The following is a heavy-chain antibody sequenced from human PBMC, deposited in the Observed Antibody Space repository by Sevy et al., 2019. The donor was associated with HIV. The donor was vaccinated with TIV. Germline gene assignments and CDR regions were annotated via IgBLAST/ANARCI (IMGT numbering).Heavy chain of an antibody. CDR3: AREGRITIFGVKKYYFDY. CDR1: GGSISSYY. CDR2: IYTSGST. Sequence: SETLSLTRTVSGGSISSYYWSWIRQPAGKGLEWIGRIYTSGSTNYNPSLKSRVTMSVDTSKNQFSLKLSSVTAADTAVYYCAREGRITIFGVKKYYFDYWGQGTLVTVSS. J-gene: IGHJ4*02. V-gene: IGHV4-4*07. D-gene: IGHD3-3*01.